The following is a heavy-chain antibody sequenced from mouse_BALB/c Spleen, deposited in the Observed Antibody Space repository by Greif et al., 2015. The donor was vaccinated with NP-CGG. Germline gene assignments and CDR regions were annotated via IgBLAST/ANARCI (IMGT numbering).Heavy chain of an antibody. CDR2: IDPANGNT. D-gene: IGHD2-12*01. Sequence: EVQLVESGAELVKPGASVKLSCTASGFNIKDTYMHWVKQRPEQGLEWIGRIDPANGNTKYDPKFQGKATITADTSSNTAYLQLSSLTSEDTAVYYCARSGARRGYAMDYWGQGTSVTVSS. CDR3: ARSGARRGYAMDY. CDR1: GFNIKDTY. V-gene: IGHV14-3*02. J-gene: IGHJ4*01.